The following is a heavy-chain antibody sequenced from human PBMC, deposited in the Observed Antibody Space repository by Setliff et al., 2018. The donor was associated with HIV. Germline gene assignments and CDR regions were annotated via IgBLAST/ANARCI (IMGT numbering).Heavy chain of an antibody. Sequence: WPSVKVSCKASGHTFTNVDIHWLRRATGQGLEWMGWMNPNTGVSGYALKFQARVTMTRDTSISTAYMELSSLRSEDTAVYYCARGPNYYDSSGYYYRDAFDIWGQGTMVTVSS. V-gene: IGHV1-8*01. CDR3: ARGPNYYDSSGYYYRDAFDI. CDR2: MNPNTGVS. J-gene: IGHJ3*02. CDR1: GHTFTNVD. D-gene: IGHD3-22*01.